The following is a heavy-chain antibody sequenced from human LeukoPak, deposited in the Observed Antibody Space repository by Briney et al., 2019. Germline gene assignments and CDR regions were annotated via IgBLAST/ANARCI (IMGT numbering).Heavy chain of an antibody. CDR1: GYTFTSYG. CDR2: ISAYNGNT. J-gene: IGHJ5*02. V-gene: IGHV1-18*01. D-gene: IGHD6-6*01. CDR3: ATGYSSSSSWFDP. Sequence: ASVKVSCKASGYTFTSYGIYWVRQAPGQGLEWMGWISAYNGNTNHAQKLQGRVTMTTDTSTSTAYVELRSLRSDDTAVYYCATGYSSSSSWFDPWGQGTLVTVSS.